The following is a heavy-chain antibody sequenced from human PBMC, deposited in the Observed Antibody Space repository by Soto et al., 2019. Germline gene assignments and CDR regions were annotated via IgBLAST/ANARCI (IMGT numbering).Heavy chain of an antibody. CDR3: AASYGSGYRAFDY. CDR1: GGTFSSYT. D-gene: IGHD3-10*01. CDR2: VNPIVSMS. Sequence: SVKVSCKASGGTFSSYTISWVRQAPGLGLEWMGRVNPIVSMSNYAQKFQGRVTITADKSTNTAYMQLSSLRSEDTAIYYCAASYGSGYRAFDYWGQGALVTVSS. V-gene: IGHV1-69*02. J-gene: IGHJ4*02.